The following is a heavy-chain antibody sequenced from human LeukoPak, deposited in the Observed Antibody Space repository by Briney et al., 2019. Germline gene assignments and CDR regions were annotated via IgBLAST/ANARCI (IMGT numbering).Heavy chain of an antibody. CDR3: ARGIRSTVTTSADY. J-gene: IGHJ4*02. CDR1: GGSSSGYY. V-gene: IGHV4-34*01. Sequence: SETLSLTCAVYGGSSSGYYWSWIRQPPGKGLEWIGEINHSGSTNYNPSLKSRVTTSVDTSKNQFSLKLSSVTAADTAVYYCARGIRSTVTTSADYWGQGTLVTVSS. D-gene: IGHD4-17*01. CDR2: INHSGST.